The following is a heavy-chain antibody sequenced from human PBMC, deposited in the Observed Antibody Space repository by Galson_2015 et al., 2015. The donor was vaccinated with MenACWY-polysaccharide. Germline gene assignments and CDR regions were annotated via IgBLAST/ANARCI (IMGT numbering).Heavy chain of an antibody. CDR2: MNPNGGNT. D-gene: IGHD3-16*02. J-gene: IGHJ4*02. CDR3: ARARKFTFGGITVFWLFDY. V-gene: IGHV1-8*01. Sequence: SVKVSCKASGYTFTTYDINWVRQATGQGLEWMGWMNPNGGNTGYAQKFQGRVTMTRYTSISTAYMELSSLRAEDTAVYYCARARKFTFGGITVFWLFDYWGQETLVTVSS. CDR1: GYTFTTYD.